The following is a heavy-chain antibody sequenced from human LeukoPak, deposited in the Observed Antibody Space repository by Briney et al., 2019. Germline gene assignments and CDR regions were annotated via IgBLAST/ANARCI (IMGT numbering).Heavy chain of an antibody. CDR3: ASGFLRDGYNTFFDY. CDR2: IYYSGST. V-gene: IGHV4-59*08. D-gene: IGHD5-24*01. J-gene: IGHJ4*02. CDR1: GGSISSYY. Sequence: SETLSLTCTVSGGSISSYYWSWIRQPPGKGLEWIGYIYYSGSTNYNPSLKSRVTISVDTSKNQFSLKLSSVTAADTAVYYCASGFLRDGYNTFFDYWGQGTLVTVSS.